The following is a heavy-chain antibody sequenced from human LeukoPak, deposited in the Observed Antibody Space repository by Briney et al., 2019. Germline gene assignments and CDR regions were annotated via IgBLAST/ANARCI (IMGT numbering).Heavy chain of an antibody. V-gene: IGHV4-34*01. CDR3: ARDWGYSAGARFDY. D-gene: IGHD5-12*01. Sequence: PSETLSLTCAVYGGSFSGYYWSWIRQPPGKGLEWIGEINHSGSTNYNPSLKSRVTISVDTSKNQFSLKLSSVTAADTAVYYRARDWGYSAGARFDYWGQGTLVTVSS. CDR2: INHSGST. CDR1: GGSFSGYY. J-gene: IGHJ4*02.